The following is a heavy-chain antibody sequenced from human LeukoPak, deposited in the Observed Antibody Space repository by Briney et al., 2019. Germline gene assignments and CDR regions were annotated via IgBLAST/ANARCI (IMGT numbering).Heavy chain of an antibody. CDR3: ARRYCSGGSCYRRGLPLDY. V-gene: IGHV4-39*01. CDR1: GGSISSSSYY. Sequence: SETLSLTCTVSGGSISSSSYYWGWLRQPPGKGLEWIGSIYYSGSTYYNPSLKSRLTISVDTSKNQFSLKLSTVTAADTAVYYCARRYCSGGSCYRRGLPLDYWGQGTLVTVSS. D-gene: IGHD2-15*01. J-gene: IGHJ4*02. CDR2: IYYSGST.